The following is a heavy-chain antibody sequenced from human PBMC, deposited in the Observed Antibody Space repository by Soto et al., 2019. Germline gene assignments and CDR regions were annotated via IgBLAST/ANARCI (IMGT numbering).Heavy chain of an antibody. J-gene: IGHJ6*02. CDR2: IIPIFGTA. CDR3: ARYTMSSSSGYGMDG. V-gene: IGHV1-69*13. D-gene: IGHD6-6*01. CDR1: GYTFTSYG. Sequence: SVKFSCKASGYTFTSYGISWVRQAPGQGLEWMGGIIPIFGTANYAQKFQGRVTITADESTSTAYMELSSLRSEDTAVYYCARYTMSSSSGYGMDGWGQGNTVT.